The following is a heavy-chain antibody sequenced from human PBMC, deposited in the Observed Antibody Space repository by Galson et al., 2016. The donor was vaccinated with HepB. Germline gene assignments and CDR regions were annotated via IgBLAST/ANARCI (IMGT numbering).Heavy chain of an antibody. D-gene: IGHD4-17*01. CDR2: INGGYGDT. Sequence: SVKVSCKASGYIFTSHAIHWVRQAPGQGLEWMGWINGGYGDTKYSQKFQDRVTITRDRPATTAYMEVTSLRFADTAVYYCARGPHDYANILDAFDIWGQGTVVTVSS. V-gene: IGHV1-3*01. CDR1: GYIFTSHA. CDR3: ARGPHDYANILDAFDI. J-gene: IGHJ3*02.